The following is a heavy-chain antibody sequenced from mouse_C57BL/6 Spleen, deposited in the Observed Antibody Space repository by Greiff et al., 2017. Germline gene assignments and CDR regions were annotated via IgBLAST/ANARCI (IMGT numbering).Heavy chain of an antibody. CDR1: GYSFTGYF. Sequence: VQLQQSGPELVKPGDSVKISCKASGYSFTGYFMNWVMQSHGKSLEWIGRINPYNGDTFYNQKFKGKATLTVDKSSSTAHMELRSLTSEDSAVYYCARDGINYDGSSYGYYFDYWGKGTTLTVSS. CDR2: INPYNGDT. J-gene: IGHJ2*01. V-gene: IGHV1-20*01. D-gene: IGHD1-1*01. CDR3: ARDGINYDGSSYGYYFDY.